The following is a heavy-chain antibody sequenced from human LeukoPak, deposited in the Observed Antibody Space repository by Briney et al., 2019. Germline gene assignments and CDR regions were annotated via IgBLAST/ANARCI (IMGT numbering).Heavy chain of an antibody. V-gene: IGHV3-15*01. Sequence: GGSLRLSCEASGFTFSTYWMHWVRQAPGRGLEWVGRIKRKGDDGTIDYAAPVKGRLSVSRDDSKNMLYLQMNSLKSEDTAVYYCTAGTGRSDFDYWGQGTLVTVSS. J-gene: IGHJ4*02. CDR1: GFTFSTYW. CDR3: TAGTGRSDFDY. CDR2: IKRKGDDGTI. D-gene: IGHD3/OR15-3a*01.